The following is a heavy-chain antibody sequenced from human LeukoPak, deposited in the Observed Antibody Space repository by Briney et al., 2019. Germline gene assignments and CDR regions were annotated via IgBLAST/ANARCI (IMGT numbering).Heavy chain of an antibody. CDR2: MNPNSGNT. J-gene: IGHJ4*02. Sequence: GASVKASCKASGYTFTSYDINWVRQATGQGLEWMGWMNPNSGNTGYAQKFQGRVTITRNTSISTAYMELSSLRSEDTAVYYCASWLGAAGRRGASDWGQGTLVTVSS. D-gene: IGHD3-10*01. V-gene: IGHV1-8*03. CDR3: ASWLGAAGRRGASD. CDR1: GYTFTSYD.